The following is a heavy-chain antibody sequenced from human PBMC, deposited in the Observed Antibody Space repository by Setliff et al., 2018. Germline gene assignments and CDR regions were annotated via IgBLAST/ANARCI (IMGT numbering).Heavy chain of an antibody. CDR1: GDPMSSRRYY. D-gene: IGHD2-2*01. Sequence: SETLSLTCTVSGDPMSSRRYYWAWIRQPARKGLEWAGQIYTSWSTNYNPSLKSRVTISLDTSNNQFSLSLSSVTAADTAVYYCARMSGFQYQDVWGKGTTVTVSS. CDR2: IYTSWST. V-gene: IGHV4-61*09. J-gene: IGHJ6*04. CDR3: ARMSGFQYQDV.